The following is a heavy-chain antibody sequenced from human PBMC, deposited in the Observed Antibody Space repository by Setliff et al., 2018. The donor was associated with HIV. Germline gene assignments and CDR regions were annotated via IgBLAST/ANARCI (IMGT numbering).Heavy chain of an antibody. V-gene: IGHV4-59*11. CDR3: ARDSDLDYSSSARWYFDL. CDR2: IHYSGAT. CDR1: GGSISSHY. J-gene: IGHJ2*01. D-gene: IGHD6-6*01. Sequence: PSETLSLTCTVSGGSISSHYWIWIRQPPGKGLEWIGYIHYSGATNYNPSLKSRVTISLATSRTQFSLKLNSVTAADTAVYYCARDSDLDYSSSARWYFDLWGRGTLVTVSS.